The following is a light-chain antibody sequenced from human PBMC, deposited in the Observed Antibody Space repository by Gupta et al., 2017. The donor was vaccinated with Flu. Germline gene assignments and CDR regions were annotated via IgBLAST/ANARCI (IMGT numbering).Light chain of an antibody. CDR1: YIGSKS. Sequence: HVLTQPPSLSVAPGNSARLTCGGNYIGSKSVHWYQLRPGQAPVLVIYDDSDRPSGTPERFYGSNSGNTATLTISRVEAGDEADYYCQVWDNVSDHWVFGGGTKLTVL. J-gene: IGLJ2*01. CDR3: QVWDNVSDHWV. CDR2: DDS. V-gene: IGLV3-21*03.